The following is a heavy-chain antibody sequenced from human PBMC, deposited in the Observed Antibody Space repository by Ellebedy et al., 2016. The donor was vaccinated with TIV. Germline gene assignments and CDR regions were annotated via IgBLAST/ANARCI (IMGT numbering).Heavy chain of an antibody. Sequence: GESLKISXAASGFTFRRYGMHWVRQASGKGLEWVAVISSDGSRRSYADSVRDRFTIYRDNSKNTLYVQMNSLRAEDTAVYYCAKPSDPNPGYSASWATYFDYWGQGTLVTVSS. D-gene: IGHD6-13*01. V-gene: IGHV3-30*18. J-gene: IGHJ4*02. CDR1: GFTFRRYG. CDR2: ISSDGSRR. CDR3: AKPSDPNPGYSASWATYFDY.